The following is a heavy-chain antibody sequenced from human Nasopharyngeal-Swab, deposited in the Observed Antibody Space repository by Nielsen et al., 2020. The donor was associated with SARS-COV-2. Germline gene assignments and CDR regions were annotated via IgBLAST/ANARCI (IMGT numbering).Heavy chain of an antibody. CDR1: GGSMNGHW. J-gene: IGHJ4*02. D-gene: IGHD5-12*01. V-gene: IGHV4-59*11. CDR3: AREGYRDLTGPFDY. Sequence: SETLSLTCTVSGGSMNGHWWSWIRQAPGKGLEWIAYINYRGSTSYNPSLKSRVTILLDMSRNQFSLKLTSVTAADTAVYYCAREGYRDLTGPFDYWGQGTLVTVSS. CDR2: INYRGST.